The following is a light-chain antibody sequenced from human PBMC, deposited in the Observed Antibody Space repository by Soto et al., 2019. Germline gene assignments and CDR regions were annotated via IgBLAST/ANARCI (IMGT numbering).Light chain of an antibody. CDR1: QSVDIN. Sequence: EIVLTQSPATLSVSPGERVTLSCRASQSVDINLAWYQQKPGQAPRLLIYGASTRATDMPGRFSGRGAGAEFTLTICSLQSEDFAVYYCQQYRSWPRTFGQGTKVDIK. V-gene: IGKV3-15*01. CDR3: QQYRSWPRT. J-gene: IGKJ1*01. CDR2: GAS.